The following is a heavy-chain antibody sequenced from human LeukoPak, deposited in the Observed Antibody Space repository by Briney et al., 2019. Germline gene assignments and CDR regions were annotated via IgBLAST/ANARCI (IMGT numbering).Heavy chain of an antibody. CDR1: GFTFSDYY. D-gene: IGHD3-10*01. CDR3: ARGQAEGKRITMVRWGVDY. J-gene: IGHJ4*02. CDR2: ISSSGSTI. Sequence: GGSLRLSCAASGFTFSDYYMSWIRQAPGKGLEWVSYISSSGSTIYYADSVKGRFTISRDNAKNSLYLQMNSLRSEDTAVYYCARGQAEGKRITMVRWGVDYWGQGTLVTVSS. V-gene: IGHV3-11*01.